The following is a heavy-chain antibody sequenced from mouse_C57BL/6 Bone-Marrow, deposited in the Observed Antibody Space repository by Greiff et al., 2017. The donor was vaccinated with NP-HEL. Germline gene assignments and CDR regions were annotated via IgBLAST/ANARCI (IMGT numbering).Heavy chain of an antibody. V-gene: IGHV5-17*01. CDR2: ISSGSSTI. D-gene: IGHD2-10*02. J-gene: IGHJ2*01. CDR3: ARTGYGIYFDY. Sequence: EVKLMESGGGLVKPGGSLKLSCAASGFTFSDYGMHWVRQAPEKGLEWVAHISSGSSTIYYADTVKGRFTISRDNAKNTLFLQMTSLRSEDTAMYYCARTGYGIYFDYWGQGTTLTVSS. CDR1: GFTFSDYG.